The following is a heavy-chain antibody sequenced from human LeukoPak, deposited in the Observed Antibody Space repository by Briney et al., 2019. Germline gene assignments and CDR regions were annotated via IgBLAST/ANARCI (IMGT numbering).Heavy chain of an antibody. V-gene: IGHV3-15*01. J-gene: IGHJ6*02. CDR2: IKSKTDGGTT. Sequence: PGGSLRLSCVASGFSFSNAWMSWVRQAPGKGLEWVGRIKSKTDGGTTDYAAPVKGRFTISRDDSKNTLYLQMNSLKTEDTAVYYCTTLFGVVSIYYYYYGMDVWGQGTTVTVSS. D-gene: IGHD3-3*01. CDR3: TTLFGVVSIYYYYYGMDV. CDR1: GFSFSNAW.